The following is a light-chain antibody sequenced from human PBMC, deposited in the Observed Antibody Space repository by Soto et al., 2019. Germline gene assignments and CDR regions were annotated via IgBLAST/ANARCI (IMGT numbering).Light chain of an antibody. J-gene: IGKJ1*01. CDR2: AAS. Sequence: DIQMTQSPSSLSASAGDRVTITCRASQSISNYLNWYQQKPGKAPKLLIYAASSLQSGVPSRFSGSGSGTDFTLAISSLQPEDFATYYCQQSFNTPRTFGQGTKVDIK. CDR3: QQSFNTPRT. V-gene: IGKV1-39*01. CDR1: QSISNY.